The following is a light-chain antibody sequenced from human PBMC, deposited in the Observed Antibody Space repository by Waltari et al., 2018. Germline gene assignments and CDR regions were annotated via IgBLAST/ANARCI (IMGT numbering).Light chain of an antibody. CDR1: SSDVGGYNY. J-gene: IGLJ2*01. CDR3: SSYISSSTLEL. CDR2: DVS. V-gene: IGLV2-14*03. Sequence: QSALTQPASVSGSPGQSITISCPGTSSDVGGYNYFPWYQQHPGKAPKLMIYDVSNRPSGVSNRFSGSKSGNTASLTISGLQAEDEADYYCSSYISSSTLELFGGGTSLTVL.